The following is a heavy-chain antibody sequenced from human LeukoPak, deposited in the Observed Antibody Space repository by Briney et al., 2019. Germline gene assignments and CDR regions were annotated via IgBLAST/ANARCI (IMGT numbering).Heavy chain of an antibody. D-gene: IGHD4/OR15-4a*01. V-gene: IGHV3-30*03. CDR1: GFPFSLYG. CDR2: VSYDGTNK. Sequence: PGRSLTLSCTVSGFPFSLYGMHWVRQAPGKGLEWVAVVSYDGTNKFYADSVKGRFTISRDGSKNTLYLQMNSLGVEDTAVYYCAREVGTSRAGLAWFELWGQGTMVTVSS. CDR3: AREVGTSRAGLAWFEL. J-gene: IGHJ3*01.